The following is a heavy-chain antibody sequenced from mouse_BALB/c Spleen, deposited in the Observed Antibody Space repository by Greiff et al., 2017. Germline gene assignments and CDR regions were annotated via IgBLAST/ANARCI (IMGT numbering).Heavy chain of an antibody. CDR1: GFTFSSYG. J-gene: IGHJ2*01. CDR3: ARDRREEYGNLFDY. Sequence: DVQLVESGGGLVQPGGSLKLSCAASGFTFSSYGMSWVRQTPDKRLELVATINSNGGSTYYPDSVKGRFTISRDNAKNTLYLQMSSLKSEDTAMYYCARDRREEYGNLFDYWGQGTTLTGSS. V-gene: IGHV5-6-3*01. CDR2: INSNGGST. D-gene: IGHD2-10*02.